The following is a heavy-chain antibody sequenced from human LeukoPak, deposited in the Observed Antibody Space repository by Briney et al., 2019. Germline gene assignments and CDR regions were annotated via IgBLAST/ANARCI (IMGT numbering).Heavy chain of an antibody. V-gene: IGHV3-21*01. D-gene: IGHD3-3*01. J-gene: IGHJ3*02. CDR2: ISSSSSYI. Sequence: GGSLRLSCAASGFTFSSYSMNWVRQAPGKGLEWVSSISSSSSYIYYADSVKGRFAISRDNAKNSLYLQMNSLRAEDTAVYYCARDWSPQDAFDIWGQGTMVTVSS. CDR1: GFTFSSYS. CDR3: ARDWSPQDAFDI.